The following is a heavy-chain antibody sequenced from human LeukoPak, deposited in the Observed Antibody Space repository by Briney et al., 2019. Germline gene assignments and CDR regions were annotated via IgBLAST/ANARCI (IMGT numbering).Heavy chain of an antibody. Sequence: GGSLRLSCAASGFTFSSYAMSLVRQAPGKGLEWVSAISGSGGSTYYADSVKGRFTISRDNSKNTLYLQMNSLRAEDTAVYYCANRVVPAAMRSVLRYFDWLPTDAFDIWGQGTMVTVSS. CDR1: GFTFSSYA. V-gene: IGHV3-23*01. D-gene: IGHD3-9*01. CDR2: ISGSGGST. J-gene: IGHJ3*02. CDR3: ANRVVPAAMRSVLRYFDWLPTDAFDI.